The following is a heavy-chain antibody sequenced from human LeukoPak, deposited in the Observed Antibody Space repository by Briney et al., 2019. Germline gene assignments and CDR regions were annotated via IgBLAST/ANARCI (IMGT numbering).Heavy chain of an antibody. V-gene: IGHV4-39*01. CDR2: IYYSGIT. CDR1: GGSISSSSYY. CDR3: ARQSGIAVANLIDY. Sequence: SETLSLXCTVSGGSISSSSYYWGWIRQPPGKGLEWIGSIYYSGITYYNPSLKSRVTISVDTSKNQFSLKLSSVTAADTAVYYCARQSGIAVANLIDYWGQGTLVTVSS. D-gene: IGHD6-19*01. J-gene: IGHJ4*02.